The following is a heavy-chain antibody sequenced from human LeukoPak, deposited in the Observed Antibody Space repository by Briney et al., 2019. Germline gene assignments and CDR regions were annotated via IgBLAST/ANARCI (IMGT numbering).Heavy chain of an antibody. CDR2: IYYSGTT. D-gene: IGHD3-10*01. J-gene: IGHJ5*02. V-gene: IGHV4-30-4*07. CDR1: GGSISSSTYS. CDR3: ARRQLLWFGEVITSAFDP. Sequence: PSETLSLTCAVSGGSISSSTYSWSWIRQPPGKGLEWIGYIYYSGTTYYNPSLKSRVTISVDTSKNQFSLKLSSVTAADTAVYYCARRQLLWFGEVITSAFDPWGQGTLVTVSS.